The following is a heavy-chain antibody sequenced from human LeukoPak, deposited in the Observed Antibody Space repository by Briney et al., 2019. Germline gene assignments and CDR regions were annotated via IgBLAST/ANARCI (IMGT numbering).Heavy chain of an antibody. V-gene: IGHV1-2*02. D-gene: IGHD3-10*01. Sequence: ASVKVSCKASGYTFTGYYMHWVRQAPGQGLEWMGWINPNSGGTNYAQKFQGRVTMTRDTSISTAYMELSRLRSDDTAVYYCAGAPYGSGSYYAQLDYWGQGTLVTVSS. CDR2: INPNSGGT. CDR1: GYTFTGYY. J-gene: IGHJ4*02. CDR3: AGAPYGSGSYYAQLDY.